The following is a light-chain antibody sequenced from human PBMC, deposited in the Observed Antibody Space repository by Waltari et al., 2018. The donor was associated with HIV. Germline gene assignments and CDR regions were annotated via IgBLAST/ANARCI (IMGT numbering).Light chain of an antibody. CDR1: RSRFYNYKSSNY. Sequence: DLVMTQSPDPLAVSLRERATINCKASRSRFYNYKSSNYLAWFQHNPGQAPRLLIYCASTRHTGGPDRFSGSGSGTDFTLTISSLQAEDVAVYYCQQYYTRPLTFGGGTKVEIK. J-gene: IGKJ4*01. V-gene: IGKV4-1*01. CDR3: QQYYTRPLT. CDR2: CAS.